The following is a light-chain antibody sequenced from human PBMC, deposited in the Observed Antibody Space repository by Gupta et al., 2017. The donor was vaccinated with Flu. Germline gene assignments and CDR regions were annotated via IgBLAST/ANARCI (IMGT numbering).Light chain of an antibody. CDR2: GTY. J-gene: IGKJ1*01. CDR3: QQYGSSPR. CDR1: QSVRSGY. V-gene: IGKV3-20*01. Sequence: EIVLTQSPGTLSLSPGERATLSCRASQSVRSGYLAWYQQKPGQAPRLLIFGTYRRATGIPDRFSGSGSETDFTLTISRLEPEDFAVYYCQQYGSSPRFGQGTKVEIK.